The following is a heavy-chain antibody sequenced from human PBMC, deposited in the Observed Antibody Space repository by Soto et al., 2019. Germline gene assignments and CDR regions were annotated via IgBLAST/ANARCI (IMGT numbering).Heavy chain of an antibody. D-gene: IGHD2-2*01. J-gene: IGHJ5*02. CDR1: GGSISSSDYY. V-gene: IGHV4-39*01. CDR2: IYYSGST. CDR3: ARKPIVIRYCSTISCPNGWFDP. Sequence: SETLSLTCTVSGGSISSSDYYWGWVRQPPGKGLEWIGSIYYSGSTYYNPSLKGRVTVSVDTSKNHFSLRLTSVTAADTAVYYCARKPIVIRYCSTISCPNGWFDPWGQGTLVTVSS.